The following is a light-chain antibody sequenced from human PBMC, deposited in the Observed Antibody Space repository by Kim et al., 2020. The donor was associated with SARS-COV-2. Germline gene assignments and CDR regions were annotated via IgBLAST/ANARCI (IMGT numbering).Light chain of an antibody. CDR3: QQLHGYPLT. J-gene: IGKJ4*01. CDR1: QGISSY. CDR2: SAS. Sequence: ASVGDRVTTTCRASQGISSYLAWYQQKPGLAPKVLIYSASTLQSGVPSRFSGSGSGTDFTLTINSLQPEDFATYYCQQLHGYPLTFGGGTKV. V-gene: IGKV1-9*01.